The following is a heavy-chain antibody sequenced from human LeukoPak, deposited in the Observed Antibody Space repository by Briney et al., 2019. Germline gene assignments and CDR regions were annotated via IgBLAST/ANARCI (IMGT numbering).Heavy chain of an antibody. Sequence: GASVKVSCTASVYTFTSYDINWVGQATGQGLEWMGWMNPNSGNTGYAQKFQGRVTITRNTSISTAYMELSSLRSEDTAVYYCARGLAGDPSDYWGQGTLVTVSS. CDR1: VYTFTSYD. D-gene: IGHD2-21*02. CDR2: MNPNSGNT. J-gene: IGHJ4*02. V-gene: IGHV1-8*03. CDR3: ARGLAGDPSDY.